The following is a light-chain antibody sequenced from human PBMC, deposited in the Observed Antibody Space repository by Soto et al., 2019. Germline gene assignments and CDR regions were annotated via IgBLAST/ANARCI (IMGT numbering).Light chain of an antibody. CDR2: EVN. CDR3: ASQTSPNMWI. V-gene: IGLV2-14*01. J-gene: IGLJ2*01. Sequence: QSALTQPASVSGSPGQSITFPCTGTSSDIGKSKYVSWFQQLPGEAPRLIIYEVNSRPSGISDRFSGSKSGNSASLTISGLQPEDESTYYCASQTSPNMWIFGGGTQLTV. CDR1: SSDIGKSKY.